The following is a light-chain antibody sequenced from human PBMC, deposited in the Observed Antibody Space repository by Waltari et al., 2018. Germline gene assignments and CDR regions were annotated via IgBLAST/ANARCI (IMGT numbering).Light chain of an antibody. V-gene: IGKV3-15*01. J-gene: IGKJ1*01. Sequence: EIVMTQSPATLSVSPGERATLSCRASQSVSRSLAGYQQKVGQPPRRLVYGASTRGTGVPARFSGSGSETDFTLTINTLQSEDFGLYYCQQYSNWPPGTFGQGTKVEI. CDR1: QSVSRS. CDR3: QQYSNWPPGT. CDR2: GAS.